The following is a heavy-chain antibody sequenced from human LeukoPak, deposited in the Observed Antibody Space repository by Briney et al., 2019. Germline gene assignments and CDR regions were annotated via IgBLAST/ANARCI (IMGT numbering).Heavy chain of an antibody. Sequence: GGSLRLSCAASGFTFATYAMSWVRQAPGKGLKWVSGITGSGRTTYYADSVKGRFTISRDNTKKSLYLQMNSLRVEDTAVYFCVRDGYNQNRFDYWGQGTLITVSS. CDR1: GFTFATYA. D-gene: IGHD5-24*01. V-gene: IGHV3-23*01. CDR3: VRDGYNQNRFDY. CDR2: ITGSGRTT. J-gene: IGHJ4*02.